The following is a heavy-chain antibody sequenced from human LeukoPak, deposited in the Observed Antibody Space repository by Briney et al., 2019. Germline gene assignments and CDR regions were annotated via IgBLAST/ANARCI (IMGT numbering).Heavy chain of an antibody. Sequence: SETLSLTCAVYGGSFSGYYWSWIRQPPGKGLEWIGEINHSGSTNYNPSLKSRVTISVDTSKNQFSLKLSSVTAADTAVYYCASLIAAAGTEVDYWGQETLVTVSS. D-gene: IGHD6-13*01. J-gene: IGHJ4*02. CDR2: INHSGST. CDR3: ASLIAAAGTEVDY. V-gene: IGHV4-34*01. CDR1: GGSFSGYY.